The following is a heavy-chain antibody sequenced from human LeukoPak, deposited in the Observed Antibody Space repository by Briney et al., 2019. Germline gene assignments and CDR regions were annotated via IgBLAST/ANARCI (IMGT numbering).Heavy chain of an antibody. V-gene: IGHV4-59*01. D-gene: IGHD3-16*02. CDR2: IYYSGST. CDR1: GGSISSYD. Sequence: SETLSLTCTVSGGSISSYDWSWIRQPPGKGLEWIGYIYYSGSTNYNPSLKSRVTISVDTSKNQFSLKLSSVTAADTAVYYCARGHDYVWGSYRTTFDYWGQGTLVTVSS. CDR3: ARGHDYVWGSYRTTFDY. J-gene: IGHJ4*02.